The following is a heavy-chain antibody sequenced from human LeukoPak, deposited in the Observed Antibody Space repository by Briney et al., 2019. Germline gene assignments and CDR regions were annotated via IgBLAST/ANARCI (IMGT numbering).Heavy chain of an antibody. Sequence: GGSLRLSCAASGFTFSSYAMSWVRQAPGKGLEWVSAISGSGGSTYYADSVKGRFTISRDNSKNTLYLQMNGLRAEDTAVYYCARDTERLLWFGELLYWGQGTLVTVSS. J-gene: IGHJ4*02. V-gene: IGHV3-23*01. CDR2: ISGSGGST. CDR3: ARDTERLLWFGELLY. D-gene: IGHD3-10*01. CDR1: GFTFSSYA.